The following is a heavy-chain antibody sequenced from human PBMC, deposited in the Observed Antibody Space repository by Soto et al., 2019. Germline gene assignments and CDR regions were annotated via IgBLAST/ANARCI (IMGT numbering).Heavy chain of an antibody. D-gene: IGHD1-1*01. CDR2: ISYDGNNK. Sequence: QVQLVESGGGVVQPGRSLRLSCAASGFTFSTYGMHWVRQAPGKGLEWVAVISYDGNNKYYADSVKGRFTISRDNSKNTLDLQMSSRRGDDTAVYYGAKYGYNWNDGFFDYWGQGTLVTVSS. CDR1: GFTFSTYG. J-gene: IGHJ4*02. V-gene: IGHV3-30*18. CDR3: AKYGYNWNDGFFDY.